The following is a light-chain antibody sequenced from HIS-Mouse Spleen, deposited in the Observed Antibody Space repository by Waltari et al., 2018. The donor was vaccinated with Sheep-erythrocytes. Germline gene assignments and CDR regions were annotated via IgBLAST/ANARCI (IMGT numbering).Light chain of an antibody. V-gene: IGLV1-51*01. CDR1: SSNIGNNY. CDR3: GTWDSSLSALFV. J-gene: IGLJ1*01. Sequence: QSVLTQPPSVSAAPGQKVTISCSGSSSNIGNNYVPCYQQLPGTAPKLLIYDNNKRPSGIPDRFSGSKSGTSATLGITGLQTGDEADYYCGTWDSSLSALFVFGTGTKVTVL. CDR2: DNN.